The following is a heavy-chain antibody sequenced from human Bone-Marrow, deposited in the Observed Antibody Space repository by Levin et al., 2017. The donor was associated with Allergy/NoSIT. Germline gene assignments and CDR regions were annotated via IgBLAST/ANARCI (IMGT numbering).Heavy chain of an antibody. CDR1: GSSFPSYW. CDR2: FYPGDSDI. V-gene: IGHV5-51*01. Sequence: GESLKISCQGSGSSFPSYWMGWVRQMPGKGLEWMAIFYPGDSDIRYSPSFQGQVTISVDKPISSAYLQWSSLKASGTAIYYCARLRGYCTGDGCYSDVNDAFDIWGQGTMVTVSP. CDR3: ARLRGYCTGDGCYSDVNDAFDI. D-gene: IGHD2-8*02. J-gene: IGHJ3*02.